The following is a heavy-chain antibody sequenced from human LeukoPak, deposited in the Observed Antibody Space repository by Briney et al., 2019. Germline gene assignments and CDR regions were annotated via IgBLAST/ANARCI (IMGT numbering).Heavy chain of an antibody. CDR3: ARAYDMIDY. CDR1: GYSLTGYY. CDR2: INPNSGGT. J-gene: IGHJ4*02. D-gene: IGHD3-9*01. Sequence: GSVKVSCKASGYSLTGYYIHWVRQAPGQGLEWMGRINPNSGGTNYAQKFQGRVTMTRDTSVSTAYMELSSLRSDDTAVYYCARAYDMIDYWGQGTLVTVSS. V-gene: IGHV1-2*06.